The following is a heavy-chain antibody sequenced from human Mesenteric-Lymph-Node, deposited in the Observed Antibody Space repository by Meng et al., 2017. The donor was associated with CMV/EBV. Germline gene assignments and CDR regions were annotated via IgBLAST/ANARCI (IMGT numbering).Heavy chain of an antibody. CDR3: AKDQMTSGGNSFDS. J-gene: IGHJ5*01. CDR2: IGYHGRSQ. CDR1: GFTFGSYG. V-gene: IGHV3-30*02. D-gene: IGHD4-23*01. Sequence: GESLKISCAASGFTFGSYGMHWVRQAPGKGLEWVAFIGYHGRSQLFADSVKGRFTISRDNTKNTLFLQMNTLRGEDTAVYYCAKDQMTSGGNSFDSWGQGTLVTVSS.